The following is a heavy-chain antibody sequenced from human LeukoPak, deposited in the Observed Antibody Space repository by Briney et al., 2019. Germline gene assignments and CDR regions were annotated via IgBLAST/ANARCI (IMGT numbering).Heavy chain of an antibody. CDR2: INHSGST. V-gene: IGHV4-34*01. D-gene: IGHD6-6*01. CDR3: ARARPHYYMDV. J-gene: IGHJ6*03. CDR1: GGSFSGYY. Sequence: PSETLSLTCAVYGGSFSGYYWSWIRQPPGKGLEWIGEINHSGSTNYNPSLKSRVTISVDTSKNQFSLKLSSVTAADTAVYYCARARPHYYMDVWGKGTTVTVSS.